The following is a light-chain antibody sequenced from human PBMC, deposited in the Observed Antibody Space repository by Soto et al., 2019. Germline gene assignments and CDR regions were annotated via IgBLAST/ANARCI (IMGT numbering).Light chain of an antibody. J-gene: IGKJ2*01. V-gene: IGKV3-20*01. CDR2: CVF. CDR1: QTVNSDY. Sequence: ETVLTQSPVTVSLSPGVRATLSCPSSQTVNSDYLAWYQQKPGQAPRLLIFCVFNRANGIPDRFSGSGSGTYFTLTISGLEPEDSAVYYCQHYDGSPRTFGQETNLEIK. CDR3: QHYDGSPRT.